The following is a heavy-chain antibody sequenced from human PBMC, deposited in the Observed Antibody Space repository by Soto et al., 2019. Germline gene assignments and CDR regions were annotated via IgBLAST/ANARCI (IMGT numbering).Heavy chain of an antibody. V-gene: IGHV3-48*01. CDR2: ISGSSGII. CDR1: GFTFSSYS. D-gene: IGHD3-3*01. CDR3: AKGQYYDFPEDAFDI. J-gene: IGHJ3*02. Sequence: PGGSLRLSCAASGFTFSSYSMNWVRQAPGKGLEWVSYISGSSGIIYYADSVKGRFTISRDNSKNTLYLQMNSLRAEYTAVYYCAKGQYYDFPEDAFDIWGQGTMVTVSS.